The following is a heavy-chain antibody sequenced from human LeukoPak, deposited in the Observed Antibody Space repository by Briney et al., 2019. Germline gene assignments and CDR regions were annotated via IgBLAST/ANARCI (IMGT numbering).Heavy chain of an antibody. J-gene: IGHJ4*02. V-gene: IGHV3-53*05. CDR2: FYSGGST. D-gene: IGHD6-19*01. CDR3: AREARYGSGWHFDS. CDR1: GITVNSNY. Sequence: GGSLRLSCAVAGITVNSNYMSWLRQAPGEGLEGVSVFYSGGSTYYADSVRGRFTISRDSSKNTVYLQMNSLSAEDTAIYYCAREARYGSGWHFDSWGRGTLVTVSS.